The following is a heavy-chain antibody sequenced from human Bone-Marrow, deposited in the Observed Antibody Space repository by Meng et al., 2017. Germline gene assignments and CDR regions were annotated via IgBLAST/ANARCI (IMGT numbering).Heavy chain of an antibody. D-gene: IGHD5-24*01. Sequence: ASVTVSCKASGYTFTSYDINWVRQPTAQGLEWMGWMNPNSGNTGYAQKCQGRVTMSRNTSINTAYMELSSMRSEDTAVYYCARVGAIEMATNRCWDYYYGMDVWGQGTTVTVSS. CDR2: MNPNSGNT. CDR3: ARVGAIEMATNRCWDYYYGMDV. V-gene: IGHV1-8*01. J-gene: IGHJ6*02. CDR1: GYTFTSYD.